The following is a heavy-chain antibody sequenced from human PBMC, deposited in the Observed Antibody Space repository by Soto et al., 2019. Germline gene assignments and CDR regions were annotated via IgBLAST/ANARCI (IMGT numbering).Heavy chain of an antibody. V-gene: IGHV3-30*18. D-gene: IGHD3-9*01. CDR1: GFTFSSYG. CDR2: LSNDGSHK. CDR3: AKEWGDWPYYYGMDG. Sequence: QVQLVESGGGVVQPGRSLRLSCAASGFTFSSYGIHWVRQAPGKGLEWVAALSNDGSHKYYADSVKVRFTIFRDNSKNTLYLQMNSLRAEDTSVYYCAKEWGDWPYYYGMDGWGQGTTVTVSS. J-gene: IGHJ6*02.